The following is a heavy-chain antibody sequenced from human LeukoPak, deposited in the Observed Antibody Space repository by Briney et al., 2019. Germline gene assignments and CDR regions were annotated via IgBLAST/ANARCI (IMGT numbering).Heavy chain of an antibody. D-gene: IGHD4-11*01. V-gene: IGHV1-24*01. J-gene: IGHJ3*02. Sequence: ASVKVSCKVSGYTLTELSMHWVRQAPGKGLEWMGGFDPEDGETIYAQKFQGRVTMTEDTSTDTAYMELSSLRSEDTAVYYCATVMTTVTRNAFDIWGQGTMVTVSS. CDR2: FDPEDGET. CDR3: ATVMTTVTRNAFDI. CDR1: GYTLTELS.